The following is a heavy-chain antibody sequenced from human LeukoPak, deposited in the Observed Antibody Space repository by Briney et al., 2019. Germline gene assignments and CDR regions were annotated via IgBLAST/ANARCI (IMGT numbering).Heavy chain of an antibody. CDR3: ARVAPLGEFFRHYSYYMDV. V-gene: IGHV4-34*01. CDR2: ISHSGSA. D-gene: IGHD3-10*01. Sequence: SETLSLTCNVHGGSLSVYDWGWIRQPPGKGLEWIGRISHSGSANYNPSLKSRVTISVDTSKKQFSLKLTSVTAADTAVYYCARVAPLGEFFRHYSYYMDVWGKGTTVSVAS. J-gene: IGHJ6*03. CDR1: GGSLSVYD.